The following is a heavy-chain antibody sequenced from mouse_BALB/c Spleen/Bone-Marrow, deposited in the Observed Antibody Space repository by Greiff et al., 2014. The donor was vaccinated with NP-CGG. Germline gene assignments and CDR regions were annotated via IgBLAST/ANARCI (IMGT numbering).Heavy chain of an antibody. V-gene: IGHV1S29*02. J-gene: IGHJ1*01. CDR1: GYTFTDYN. CDR2: IYPYNGGT. D-gene: IGHD2-14*01. CDR3: ARFRYDWYFDV. Sequence: EVKLQESGPELVKPGASVKISCKASGYTFTDYNMHWVKQSHGKSLEWIGYIYPYNGGTGYNQKFKSKATLTVDNSSSTAYMELRGLTSEDSAVYYCARFRYDWYFDVWGAGTTVTVSS.